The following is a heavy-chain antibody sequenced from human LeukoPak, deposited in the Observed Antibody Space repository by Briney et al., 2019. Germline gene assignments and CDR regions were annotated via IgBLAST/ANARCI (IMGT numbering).Heavy chain of an antibody. CDR1: GGTFSSYA. Sequence: SVKVSCKASGGTFSSYAISWVRQAPGQGLEWMGGIIPIFGTANYAQKFQGRVTITTDESTSTAYMELSSLRSEDTAVYYCARDRVLCSTSCYTDAFDIWGQGTMVTVSS. D-gene: IGHD2-2*02. CDR3: ARDRVLCSTSCYTDAFDI. CDR2: IIPIFGTA. V-gene: IGHV1-69*05. J-gene: IGHJ3*02.